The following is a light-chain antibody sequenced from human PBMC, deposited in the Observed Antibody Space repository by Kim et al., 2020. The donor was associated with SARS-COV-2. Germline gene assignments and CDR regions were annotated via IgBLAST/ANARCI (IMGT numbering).Light chain of an antibody. J-gene: IGLJ3*02. V-gene: IGLV4-69*01. CDR3: QTWGSGIHV. Sequence: QPVLTQSPSASASLGASVKLTCTLSSGHSNYAIAWHQQQPEKGPRYLMKLESDGSHSKGDGIPDRFSGSSSGAERYLTISSLQSEDEADYYCQTWGSGIHVFGGGTQLTVL. CDR2: LESDGSH. CDR1: SGHSNYA.